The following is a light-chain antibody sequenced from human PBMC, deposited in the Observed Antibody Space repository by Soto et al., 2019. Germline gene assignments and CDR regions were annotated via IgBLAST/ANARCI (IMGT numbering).Light chain of an antibody. CDR1: QSLLQSDGNTY. J-gene: IGKJ1*01. CDR3: MQSIELTRT. Sequence: IVMTQTPLSLSVTPGQPASISCKSSQSLLQSDGNTYLYWFLQKPGQPPQLLIYAASNRFSGVPARFSGSGSGTEFTLVISRVEAEDVGVYSCMQSIELTRTFRQGTKVKIK. CDR2: AAS. V-gene: IGKV2D-29*01.